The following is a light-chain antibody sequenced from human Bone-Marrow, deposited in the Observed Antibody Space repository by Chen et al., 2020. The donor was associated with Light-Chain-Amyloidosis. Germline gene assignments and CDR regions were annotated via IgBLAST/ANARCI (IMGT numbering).Light chain of an antibody. CDR3: RSVTRASTQVI. CDR1: SSDIGSYNY. J-gene: IGLJ2*01. Sequence: QPALTQPASVSGSPGQSLTISCSGSSSDIGSYNYISWYQKHPGTGPKLIIFDLRSRPSGVSNRFAGTTAGTTASLTISGHQTDDETVYYCRSVTRASTQVIFGGGTKLTVL. V-gene: IGLV2-14*03. CDR2: DLR.